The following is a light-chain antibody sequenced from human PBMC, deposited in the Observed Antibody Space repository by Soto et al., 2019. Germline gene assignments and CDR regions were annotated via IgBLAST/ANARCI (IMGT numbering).Light chain of an antibody. CDR2: GAS. CDR1: QSVSSNY. V-gene: IGKV3-20*01. Sequence: EIVLTQSPGTLSLSPGERATLSCRASQSVSSNYLAWYQQKPGQAPRLLIYGASSRATGIPDRFSGSESRTDFTLTIRRLEPEDFAVYYCQQYGSSYPWTFGEGTKVDIK. CDR3: QQYGSSYPWT. J-gene: IGKJ1*01.